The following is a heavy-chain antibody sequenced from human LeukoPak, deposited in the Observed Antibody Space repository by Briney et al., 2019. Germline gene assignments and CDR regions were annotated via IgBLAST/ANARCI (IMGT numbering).Heavy chain of an antibody. D-gene: IGHD4-17*01. CDR3: ASRRGGYYGDYRTHYYGMDV. CDR2: IYSSGST. Sequence: SETLSLTCTVSGGSINSFYWTWIRQPAGKGLEWIGRIYSSGSTNFNPSLKSRVTMSVDTSKNQFSLKLSSVTAADTAVYYCASRRGGYYGDYRTHYYGMDVWGQGTTVTVSS. J-gene: IGHJ6*02. CDR1: GGSINSFY. V-gene: IGHV4-4*07.